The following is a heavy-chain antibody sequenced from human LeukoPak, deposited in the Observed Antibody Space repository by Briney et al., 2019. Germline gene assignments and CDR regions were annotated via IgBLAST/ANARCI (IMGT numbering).Heavy chain of an antibody. Sequence: SETLSLTCTVSGDSISSYYSTWIRQPPGKGLEWIGYIYYSGSTNYNPSLKSRVTISVDTSKNQFSLKLSSVTAADTAVYYCARDPDGSFFDYWGQGTLVTVSS. D-gene: IGHD2-15*01. CDR2: IYYSGST. CDR1: GDSISSYY. V-gene: IGHV4-59*01. CDR3: ARDPDGSFFDY. J-gene: IGHJ4*02.